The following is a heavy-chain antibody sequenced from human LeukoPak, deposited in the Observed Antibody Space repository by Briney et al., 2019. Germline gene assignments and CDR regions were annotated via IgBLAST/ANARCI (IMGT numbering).Heavy chain of an antibody. V-gene: IGHV3-53*01. Sequence: GGSLRLSCAASGFTVSSNYMSWVRQAPGKGLEWVSITYSDVNTNYADSVKGRFTISRDNSKNTLSLQMNSLRAEDTAVYYCARIIAAAGTGSYWGQGTLVTVSS. CDR3: ARIIAAAGTGSY. CDR2: TYSDVNT. D-gene: IGHD6-13*01. J-gene: IGHJ4*02. CDR1: GFTVSSNY.